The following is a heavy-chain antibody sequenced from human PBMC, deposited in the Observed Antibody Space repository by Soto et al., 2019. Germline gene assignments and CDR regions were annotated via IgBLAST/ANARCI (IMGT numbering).Heavy chain of an antibody. Sequence: EVQLVESGGGLVQPGRSLRLSCAASGFTFDDYAMHWVRQAPGKGLEWVSGISWNSGSIGYADSVKGRFTISRDNAKNSLYLQMNSLRAEDTALYYCAKARTTMVRGVTHQGNFDYWGQGTLVTVSS. D-gene: IGHD3-10*01. J-gene: IGHJ4*02. V-gene: IGHV3-9*01. CDR2: ISWNSGSI. CDR3: AKARTTMVRGVTHQGNFDY. CDR1: GFTFDDYA.